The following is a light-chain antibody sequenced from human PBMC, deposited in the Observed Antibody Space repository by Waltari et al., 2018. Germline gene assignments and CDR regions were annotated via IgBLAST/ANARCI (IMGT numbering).Light chain of an antibody. V-gene: IGKV3-20*01. J-gene: IGKJ4*01. CDR3: QQYGDSPT. Sequence: EVVLTQSPGSLSVSPGERATLSCRASQTLDTDFVAWFQQKPGQPPRLLIYGAFIRATGTPDRFSGSGSGTDFILTISRMEPEDFAVYFCQQYGDSPTFGGGTKVEIQ. CDR1: QTLDTDF. CDR2: GAF.